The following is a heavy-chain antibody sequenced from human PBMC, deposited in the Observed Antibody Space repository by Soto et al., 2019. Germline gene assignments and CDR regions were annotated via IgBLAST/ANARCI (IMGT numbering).Heavy chain of an antibody. CDR3: ARDKDRQQLGGNYYYGIDV. V-gene: IGHV1-69*12. Sequence: QVQLVQSGAEVKKPGSSVTVSCKASGGTFGNSAFSWVRQAPGQGLEWMGGIIPIFSTPDYAQKFQGRVTITADESTTTAYMELTSLKSEDTAVYYCARDKDRQQLGGNYYYGIDVWGQGTTVTVSS. D-gene: IGHD2-15*01. CDR1: GGTFGNSA. CDR2: IIPIFSTP. J-gene: IGHJ6*02.